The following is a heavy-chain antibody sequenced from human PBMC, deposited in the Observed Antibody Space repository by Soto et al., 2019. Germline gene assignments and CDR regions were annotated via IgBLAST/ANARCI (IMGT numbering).Heavy chain of an antibody. CDR3: ATTLNYDYVWGSYRYTFGLDY. Sequence: EVQLLESGGGLVQPGGSLRLSCAASGFTFSSYAMSWVRQAPGKGLEWVSAISGSGGSTYYADSVKGRFTISRDNSKNTLYLQMNSLRAEDTAVYYCATTLNYDYVWGSYRYTFGLDYWGQGTLVTVSS. V-gene: IGHV3-23*01. D-gene: IGHD3-16*02. J-gene: IGHJ4*02. CDR2: ISGSGGST. CDR1: GFTFSSYA.